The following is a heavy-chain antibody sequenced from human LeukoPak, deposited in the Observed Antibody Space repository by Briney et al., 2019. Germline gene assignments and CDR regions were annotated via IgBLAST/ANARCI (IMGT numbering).Heavy chain of an antibody. J-gene: IGHJ4*02. CDR1: IYSISSGYH. CDR3: ARDRGYYTFDY. D-gene: IGHD3-3*01. Sequence: SETLSLTCTVSIYSISSGYHWGWVRQSPGKGLEWIGCIYYRGNTYYNPSLKSRATISLDTSKNQFSLKLTSVTAAETAIYYCARDRGYYTFDYWGQGTLVTVSS. CDR2: IYYRGNT. V-gene: IGHV4-38-2*02.